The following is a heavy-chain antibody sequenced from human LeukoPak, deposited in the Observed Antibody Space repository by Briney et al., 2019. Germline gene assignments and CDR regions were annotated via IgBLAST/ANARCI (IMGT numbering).Heavy chain of an antibody. CDR1: GFTFSSYA. Sequence: GGSLRLSCAASGFTFSSYAMHWVRQAPGKGLEWVSYISSSSSTICYADSVKGRFTISRDNAKNSLYLQMNSLRAEDTAVYYCTTRGGSFSIFDYWGQGTLVTVSS. CDR2: ISSSSSTI. V-gene: IGHV3-48*04. J-gene: IGHJ4*02. D-gene: IGHD1-26*01. CDR3: TTRGGSFSIFDY.